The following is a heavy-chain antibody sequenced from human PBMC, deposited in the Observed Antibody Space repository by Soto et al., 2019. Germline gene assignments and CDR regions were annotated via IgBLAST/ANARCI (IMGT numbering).Heavy chain of an antibody. CDR3: ASSRITMVPYGMDV. V-gene: IGHV1-3*01. Sequence: ASVKVSCKASGYTFTSYAMHWVRQAPGQRLEWMGWINAGNGNTKYSQKFPGRVTITRDTSASTAYMELSSLRSEDTAVYYCASSRITMVPYGMDVWGQGTTVTV. J-gene: IGHJ6*02. D-gene: IGHD3-10*01. CDR2: INAGNGNT. CDR1: GYTFTSYA.